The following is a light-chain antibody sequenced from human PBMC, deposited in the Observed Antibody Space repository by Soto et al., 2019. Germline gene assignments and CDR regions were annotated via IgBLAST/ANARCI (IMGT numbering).Light chain of an antibody. CDR1: QSVGSD. J-gene: IGKJ1*01. Sequence: EMVMTQSPATLCVSPGGRATLSCRASQSVGSDLAWYQQKPGQAPRLLIYGASTRATGIPARFSGSGSGTDFTLTISSLQSEDFAVYYCQQYNQWPPTFGQGAKVEIK. V-gene: IGKV3-15*01. CDR3: QQYNQWPPT. CDR2: GAS.